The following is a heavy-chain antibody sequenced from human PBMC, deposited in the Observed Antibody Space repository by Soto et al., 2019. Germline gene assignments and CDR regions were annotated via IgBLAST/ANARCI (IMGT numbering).Heavy chain of an antibody. J-gene: IGHJ4*02. CDR1: GGSISGYH. CDR3: ARRYGASFDY. V-gene: IGHV4-59*01. D-gene: IGHD4-17*01. CDR2: IYYSGST. Sequence: SETLYLTCSISGGSISGYHWNWIRQPPGKGLEWIGYIYYSGSTNYNPSLKSRVTISVDTSKNQFSLKLSSVTSADTDVYYCARRYGASFDYWGQGTLVTVSS.